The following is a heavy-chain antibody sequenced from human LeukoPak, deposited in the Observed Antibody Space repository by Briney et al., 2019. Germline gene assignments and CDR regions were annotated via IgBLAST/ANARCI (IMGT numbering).Heavy chain of an antibody. CDR2: ISHDGSNK. CDR1: GFTFSSYG. CDR3: ARNPDIDIAARQNSWFDP. Sequence: GGSLRLSCVASGFTFSSYGIHWVRQAPGKGLEWVAVISHDGSNKYYADSVRGRFTISRDNYKNTLYLQMNSLKAEDTAVYYCARNPDIDIAARQNSWFDPWGQGTLVTVSS. V-gene: IGHV3-30*03. D-gene: IGHD6-6*01. J-gene: IGHJ5*02.